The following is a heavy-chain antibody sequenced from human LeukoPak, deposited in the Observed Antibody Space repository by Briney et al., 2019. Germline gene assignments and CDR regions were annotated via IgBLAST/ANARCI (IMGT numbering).Heavy chain of an antibody. CDR2: IIPIFGTA. Sequence: ASVKVSCKASGYTFTGYYMHWVRQAPGQGLEWMGGIIPIFGTANYAQKFQGRVTITADESTSTAYMELSSLRSEDTAVYYCASLSYGSQFDYWGQGTLVTVSS. D-gene: IGHD5-18*01. J-gene: IGHJ4*02. CDR1: GYTFTGYY. CDR3: ASLSYGSQFDY. V-gene: IGHV1-69*13.